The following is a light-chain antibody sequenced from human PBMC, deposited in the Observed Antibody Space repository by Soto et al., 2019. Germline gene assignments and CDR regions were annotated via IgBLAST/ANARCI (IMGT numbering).Light chain of an antibody. J-gene: IGKJ1*01. Sequence: AIRMTQSPSSFSASTGDRVTITCRASQGISSYLAWYQQKPGKAPQLLIYAASTLQSGVPSRFSGSGSGTDFTLTIRCLKSEDFATYYCQQYYSYPLAFGQGTKVEIK. CDR3: QQYYSYPLA. CDR2: AAS. CDR1: QGISSY. V-gene: IGKV1-8*01.